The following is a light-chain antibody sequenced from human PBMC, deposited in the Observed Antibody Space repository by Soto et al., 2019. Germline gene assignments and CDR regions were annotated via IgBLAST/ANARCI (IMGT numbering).Light chain of an antibody. CDR1: QSIRTY. Sequence: DIQMTQSPSSLSASVGDRVTITCRASQSIRTYLNWYQQKPGKAPNLLIYGASSLQSGVPSRFSGSGSGTDFTLTISSLQPDDFATYYCQQSFNTPRTFGQWTKVEIK. CDR3: QQSFNTPRT. J-gene: IGKJ1*01. CDR2: GAS. V-gene: IGKV1-39*01.